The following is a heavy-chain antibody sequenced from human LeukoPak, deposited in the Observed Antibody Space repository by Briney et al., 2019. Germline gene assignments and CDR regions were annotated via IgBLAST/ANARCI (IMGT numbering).Heavy chain of an antibody. V-gene: IGHV1-2*02. J-gene: IGHJ3*02. Sequence: ASVKVSCKASGYTFTGYYMHWVRQAPGQGLEWMGWINPNSGGTNYAQKFQGRVTMTRDTSISTAYMELSRLRSDDTAVYYCARALTRKDAFDIWGQGTMVTVSS. CDR2: INPNSGGT. CDR3: ARALTRKDAFDI. D-gene: IGHD3-10*01. CDR1: GYTFTGYY.